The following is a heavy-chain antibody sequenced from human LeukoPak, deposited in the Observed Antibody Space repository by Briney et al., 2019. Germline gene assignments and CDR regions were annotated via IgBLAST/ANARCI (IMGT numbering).Heavy chain of an antibody. CDR3: ATPPPGYSFSNHYYYMDA. D-gene: IGHD1-1*01. CDR1: GGTINDYA. Sequence: GASVKASCKPSGGTINDYAVYWVRQAPGQGLEWMARIIPLFGTVNYAQKFQDRLTVSADKSTNTAHMELSSLRFEDTAIYYCATPPPGYSFSNHYYYMDAWGRGTTVTVSS. V-gene: IGHV1-69*06. J-gene: IGHJ6*03. CDR2: IIPLFGTV.